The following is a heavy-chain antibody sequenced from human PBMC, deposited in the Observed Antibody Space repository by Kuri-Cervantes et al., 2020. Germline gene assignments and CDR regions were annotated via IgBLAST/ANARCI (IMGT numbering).Heavy chain of an antibody. D-gene: IGHD3-22*01. Sequence: GESLKISCAASGFTFSSYAMHWVRQAPGKGLEWVAVISYDGSNKYYADSVKGRFTISRDNSKNTLYLQMNSLRAEDTAVYYCATSYSSGDFYRWYFDLWGRGTLVTVSS. J-gene: IGHJ2*01. CDR1: GFTFSSYA. CDR2: ISYDGSNK. CDR3: ATSYSSGDFYRWYFDL. V-gene: IGHV3-30-3*01.